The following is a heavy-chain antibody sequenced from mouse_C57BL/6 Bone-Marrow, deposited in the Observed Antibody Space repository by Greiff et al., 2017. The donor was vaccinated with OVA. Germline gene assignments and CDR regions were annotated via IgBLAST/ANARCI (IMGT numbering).Heavy chain of an antibody. D-gene: IGHD1-1*01. J-gene: IGHJ3*01. CDR1: GFTFSSYA. V-gene: IGHV5-4*01. CDR2: ISDGGSYT. CDR3: ARDSVYYYGSAWFAY. Sequence: EVQLQESGGGLVKPGGSLKLSCAASGFTFSSYAMSWVRQTPEKRLEWVATISDGGSYTYYPDNVKGRFTISRDNAKNNLYLQMSHLKSEDTAMYYCARDSVYYYGSAWFAYWGQGTLVTVSA.